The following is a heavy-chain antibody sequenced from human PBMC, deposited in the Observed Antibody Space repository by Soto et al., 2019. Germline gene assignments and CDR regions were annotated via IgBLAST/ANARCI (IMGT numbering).Heavy chain of an antibody. CDR2: INHSGST. D-gene: IGHD3-22*01. Sequence: QVQLQQWGAGLLKPSETLSLTCAVYGGSFSGYYWSWIRQPPGKGLEWSGEINHSGSTNYNPSLKSRVTISVDTSKNQFSLKLSSVTAADTAVYYCASRSYYYDSSGYYHGWFDPWGQGTLVTVSS. V-gene: IGHV4-34*01. CDR3: ASRSYYYDSSGYYHGWFDP. CDR1: GGSFSGYY. J-gene: IGHJ5*02.